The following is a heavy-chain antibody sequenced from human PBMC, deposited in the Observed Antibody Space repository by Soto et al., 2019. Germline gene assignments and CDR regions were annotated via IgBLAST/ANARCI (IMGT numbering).Heavy chain of an antibody. CDR1: GFIFGAHA. CDR2: INWIGGST. J-gene: IGHJ4*02. V-gene: IGHV3-20*04. CDR3: ARHGGNPDLYFDY. Sequence: FLRLSCAASGFIFGAHAMSWVRQAPGKGLEWVSAINWIGGSTNYADSMKGRFTISRDNAKNSLYLQMSSLRAEGTALYYCARHGGNPDLYFDYWGQGTPVTVAS. D-gene: IGHD3-16*01.